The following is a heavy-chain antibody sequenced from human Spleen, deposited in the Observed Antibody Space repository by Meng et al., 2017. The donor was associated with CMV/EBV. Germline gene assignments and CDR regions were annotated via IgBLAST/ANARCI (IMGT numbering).Heavy chain of an antibody. J-gene: IGHJ4*02. CDR3: ATVRLWFGSTSRDYFDY. Sequence: ASVKVSCKASGYTFTGYYMHWVRQATGQGLEWLGWMNPNRGNGGYAPKFQGRVSMTRNTSINTAYMELSSLRSEDTAVYYCATVRLWFGSTSRDYFDYWGQGTLVTVSS. CDR2: MNPNRGNG. CDR1: GYTFTGYY. V-gene: IGHV1-8*02. D-gene: IGHD2-2*01.